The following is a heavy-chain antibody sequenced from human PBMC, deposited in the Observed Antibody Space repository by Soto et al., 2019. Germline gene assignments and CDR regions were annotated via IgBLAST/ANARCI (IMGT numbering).Heavy chain of an antibody. J-gene: IGHJ6*02. CDR3: AKDGDFWSGDGMDV. CDR1: GFTFSSYA. CDR2: ISGSGGST. Sequence: GGSLRLSCAASGFTFSSYAMNWVRQAPGKGLEWVSTISGSGGSTYYADSVKGRFTISRDNSKNTLYLQMNSLRAEDTAVYYCAKDGDFWSGDGMDVWGQGTTVTVSS. V-gene: IGHV3-23*01. D-gene: IGHD3-3*01.